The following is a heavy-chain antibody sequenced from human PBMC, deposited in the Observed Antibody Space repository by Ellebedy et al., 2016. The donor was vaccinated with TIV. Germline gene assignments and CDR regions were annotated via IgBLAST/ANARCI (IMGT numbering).Heavy chain of an antibody. Sequence: ASVKVSXXASGYTFTGYYMHWVRQAPGQGLEWMGWINPNSGGTNYAQKFQGRVTMTRDTSISTAYMELSRLRSDDTAVYYCARGSTRGGYSYGYPGEDYYYMDVWGKGTTVTVSS. D-gene: IGHD5-18*01. CDR2: INPNSGGT. CDR3: ARGSTRGGYSYGYPGEDYYYMDV. V-gene: IGHV1-2*02. CDR1: GYTFTGYY. J-gene: IGHJ6*03.